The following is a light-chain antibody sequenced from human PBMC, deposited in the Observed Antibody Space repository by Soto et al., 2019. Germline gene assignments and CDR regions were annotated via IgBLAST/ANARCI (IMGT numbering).Light chain of an antibody. Sequence: QSVLTQPPSASGTPGQRVTISCSGSSSNIGPNTVNWYQQLPGTAPKLLIYTSNQRPSGVPDRFSGSKSGTSASLAISGLQSEDEADYYCAAWDDSLNGYVFGTGTKLTVL. V-gene: IGLV1-44*01. CDR1: SSNIGPNT. CDR3: AAWDDSLNGYV. CDR2: TSN. J-gene: IGLJ1*01.